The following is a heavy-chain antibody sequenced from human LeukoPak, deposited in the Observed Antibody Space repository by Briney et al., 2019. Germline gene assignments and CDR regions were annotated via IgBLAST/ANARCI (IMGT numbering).Heavy chain of an antibody. CDR1: GYSISSGYL. J-gene: IGHJ5*02. Sequence: PSETLSLTCTVSGYSISSGYLWGWIRLPPGKGLEWIACIYLDGSTYYNPSLKSRVTISVDTSKNQFSLKLSSVTAADTAVYYCARAGQVTPHNWFDPWGQGTLVTVSS. D-gene: IGHD3-10*01. V-gene: IGHV4-38-2*02. CDR2: IYLDGST. CDR3: ARAGQVTPHNWFDP.